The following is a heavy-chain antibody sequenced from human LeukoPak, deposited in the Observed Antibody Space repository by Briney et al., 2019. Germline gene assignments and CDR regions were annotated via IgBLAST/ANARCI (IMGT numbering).Heavy chain of an antibody. D-gene: IGHD3-22*01. J-gene: IGHJ4*02. CDR3: ARDSSGYYGEGNFDY. V-gene: IGHV1-69*04. CDR1: GGTFSCYA. CDR2: IIPIFGIA. Sequence: VASVKVSCKASGGTFSCYAISWVRQAPGQGLEWMGRIIPIFGIANYAQKFQGRVTITADKSTSTAYMELSSLRSEDTAVYYCARDSSGYYGEGNFDYWGQGTLVTVSS.